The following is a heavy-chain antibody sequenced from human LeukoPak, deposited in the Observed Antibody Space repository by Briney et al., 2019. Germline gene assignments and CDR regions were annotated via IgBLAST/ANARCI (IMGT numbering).Heavy chain of an antibody. CDR1: GGSISSYY. CDR3: ARAPIPYDRSRTDYRFDP. V-gene: IGHV4-59*01. D-gene: IGHD3-16*01. Sequence: SETLSLTCSVSGGSISSYYWSWIRQPPGKGLEWIGYIYYSGSTNYNPSLKSRGTISLDTSKSQFSLKLTSVTAADTAVYYCARAPIPYDRSRTDYRFDPWGQGTLVTVAS. J-gene: IGHJ5*02. CDR2: IYYSGST.